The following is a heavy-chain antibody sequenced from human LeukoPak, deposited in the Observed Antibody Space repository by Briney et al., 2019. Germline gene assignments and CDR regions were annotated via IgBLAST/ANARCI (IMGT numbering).Heavy chain of an antibody. D-gene: IGHD3-16*01. V-gene: IGHV3-53*01. CDR1: GFTVSSNY. J-gene: IGHJ6*02. CDR3: ARALGGYYGMDV. Sequence: GGSLRLSCAASGFTVSSNYMSWVRQAPGKGLDWVSVIYSGGSTYYADSVKGRFTISRDNSKNTLYLQMNSLRAEDTAVYYCARALGGYYGMDVWGQGTTVTVSS. CDR2: IYSGGST.